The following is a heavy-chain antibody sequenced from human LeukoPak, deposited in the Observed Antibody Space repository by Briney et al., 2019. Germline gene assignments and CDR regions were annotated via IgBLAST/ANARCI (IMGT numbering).Heavy chain of an antibody. CDR2: IHHSGRT. V-gene: IGHV4-59*01. CDR3: AREGTSGTHLNWFDP. J-gene: IGHJ5*02. CDR1: GGSISSYF. Sequence: SETLSLTCTVSGGSISSYFWSWIRQPPGKGLEWIGYIHHSGRTSYNPSLKSRVSISVDTSKNQFSLKLSSVTAADTAVYYCAREGTSGTHLNWFDPWGQGTLVTVSS. D-gene: IGHD1-1*01.